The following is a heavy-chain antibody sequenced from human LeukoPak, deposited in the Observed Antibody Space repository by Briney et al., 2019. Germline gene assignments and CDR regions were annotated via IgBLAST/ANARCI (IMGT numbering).Heavy chain of an antibody. CDR1: GGSISSYY. D-gene: IGHD6-13*01. CDR3: ARVTIAAAGTFWFDP. CDR2: IYYSGST. J-gene: IGHJ5*02. Sequence: SETLSLTCTVSGGSISSYYWSWIRQPPGKGLEWIGYIYYSGSTNYNPSLKSRVTISVDTSKNQFSLKLSSVTAADTAVYYYARVTIAAAGTFWFDPWGQGTLVTVSS. V-gene: IGHV4-59*01.